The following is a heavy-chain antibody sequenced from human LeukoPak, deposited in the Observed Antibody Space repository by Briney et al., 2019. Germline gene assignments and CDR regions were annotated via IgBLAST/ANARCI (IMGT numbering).Heavy chain of an antibody. Sequence: GGSLRLSCAASGFTFSSYGMHWVRQAPGKGLEWVAFIRYDGSNKYYADSVKGRFTISRDNSKNTLYLQLNSLRAEDTAVYYCAKDRGYYDSSGTHFDYWGQGTLVTVSS. V-gene: IGHV3-30*02. J-gene: IGHJ4*02. CDR1: GFTFSSYG. D-gene: IGHD3-22*01. CDR3: AKDRGYYDSSGTHFDY. CDR2: IRYDGSNK.